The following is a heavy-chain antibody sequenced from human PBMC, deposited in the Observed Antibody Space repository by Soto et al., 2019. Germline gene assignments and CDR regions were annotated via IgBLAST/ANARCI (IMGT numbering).Heavy chain of an antibody. Sequence: PSETLSLTCAVSGGSISSGVYSWSWVRLPPGKGLEWIGYVLQSGSTYYTPSLKGRVTLSIDKSKNQFSLNLTSVTAADTAVYYCARHNIVIRGFDPWGQGTLVTVSS. D-gene: IGHD1-20*01. CDR1: GGSISSGVYS. J-gene: IGHJ5*02. CDR2: VLQSGST. CDR3: ARHNIVIRGFDP. V-gene: IGHV4-30-2*01.